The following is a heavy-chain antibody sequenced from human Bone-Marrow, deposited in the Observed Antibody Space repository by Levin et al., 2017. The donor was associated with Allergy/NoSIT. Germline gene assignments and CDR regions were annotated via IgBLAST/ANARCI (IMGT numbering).Heavy chain of an antibody. V-gene: IGHV1-3*01. CDR1: GYTLTKYA. Sequence: GESLKISCKASGYTLTKYAMHWVRQAPGQRPEWMAWINADTGDTQYSPKFHDRVTIVRDTSASTVYMELSSLRSEDTAVYYCARRDLGSCGGGRCYTPPPFDYWGRGILVTVSS. D-gene: IGHD2-15*01. CDR2: INADTGDT. CDR3: ARRDLGSCGGGRCYTPPPFDY. J-gene: IGHJ4*01.